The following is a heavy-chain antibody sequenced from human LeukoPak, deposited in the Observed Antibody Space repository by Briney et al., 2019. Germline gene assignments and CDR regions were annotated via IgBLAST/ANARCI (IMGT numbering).Heavy chain of an antibody. CDR1: GGSISSYY. Sequence: SETLSLTCTVSGGSISSYYWSWIRQPPGKGLEWIGYIYYSGSTNYNPPLKSRVTISVDTSKNQFSLKLSSVTAADTAMYYCAAYVAVTGTARLDYWGQGTLVTVSS. CDR2: IYYSGST. CDR3: AAYVAVTGTARLDY. J-gene: IGHJ4*02. D-gene: IGHD6-19*01. V-gene: IGHV4-59*08.